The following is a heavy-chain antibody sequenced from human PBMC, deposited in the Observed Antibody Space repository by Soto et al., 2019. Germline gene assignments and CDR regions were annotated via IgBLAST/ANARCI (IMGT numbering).Heavy chain of an antibody. Sequence: SETLSLTCTVSGGSISSGGYYWSWIRQHPGKGLEWIGYIYYSGSTYYNPSLKSRVTISVDTSKNQFSLKLSSVTAADTAVYYCARDQFTYYYDSSGYSRPINWFDPWGQGTLVTVSS. V-gene: IGHV4-31*03. CDR3: ARDQFTYYYDSSGYSRPINWFDP. CDR1: GGSISSGGYY. D-gene: IGHD3-22*01. CDR2: IYYSGST. J-gene: IGHJ5*02.